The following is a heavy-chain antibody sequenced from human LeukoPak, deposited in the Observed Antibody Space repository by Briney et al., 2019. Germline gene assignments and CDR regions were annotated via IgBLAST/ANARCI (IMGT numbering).Heavy chain of an antibody. D-gene: IGHD3-16*02. CDR1: GGSFNSYV. Sequence: SVKVSCKASGGSFNSYVITWVRQAPGQGLEWMGRIIPILDVANLAQKFQGRVTITADKSTNTAHMELSSLRSEDTAVYYCTREGVYSPDPSSYHRDAFDIWGQGTVVTVSS. CDR3: TREGVYSPDPSSYHRDAFDI. CDR2: IIPILDVA. V-gene: IGHV1-69*04. J-gene: IGHJ3*02.